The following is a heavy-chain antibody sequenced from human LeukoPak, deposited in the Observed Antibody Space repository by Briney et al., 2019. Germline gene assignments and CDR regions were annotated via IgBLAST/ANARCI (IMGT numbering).Heavy chain of an antibody. CDR1: GGSFSGYY. CDR3: ARGPPFGYSGYDLDY. Sequence: PSETLSLTCAVYGGSFSGYYWSWIRQPPGKGLEWIGSIYFSGGTYYNASLKSRVTVSVDTSKNQFSLKLSSVTAADTAVYYCARGPPFGYSGYDLDYWGQGTLVTVSS. CDR2: IYFSGGT. J-gene: IGHJ4*02. V-gene: IGHV4-34*01. D-gene: IGHD5-12*01.